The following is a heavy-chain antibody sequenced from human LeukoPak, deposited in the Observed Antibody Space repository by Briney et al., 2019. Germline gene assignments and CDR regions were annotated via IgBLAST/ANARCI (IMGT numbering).Heavy chain of an antibody. V-gene: IGHV1-46*01. CDR1: GYTFTNYY. Sequence: ASVKVSCKASGYTFTNYYIHWVRQAPGQGLEWMGLINPGGDNTNYAQNFQGRVTMTRDTSASTVYMELSSLRSEDTAVYYCARGQWLGHDAFDIWGLGTMVTVSS. CDR3: ARGQWLGHDAFDI. D-gene: IGHD6-19*01. CDR2: INPGGDNT. J-gene: IGHJ3*02.